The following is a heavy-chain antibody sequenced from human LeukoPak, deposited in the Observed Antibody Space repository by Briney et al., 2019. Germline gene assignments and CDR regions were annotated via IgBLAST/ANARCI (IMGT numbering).Heavy chain of an antibody. J-gene: IGHJ4*02. CDR1: GFIVSSSY. CDR3: VSHSDTLTSYSFDY. D-gene: IGHD3-9*01. Sequence: GESLKISCAASGFIVSSSYMSWVRQAPGKGLEWVSIIHSGGNTYYADSVKGRFTISRDNSKNTMSLQMSSLRAEDAAVYYCVSHSDTLTSYSFDYWGQGTLVTVSS. CDR2: IHSGGNT. V-gene: IGHV3-53*01.